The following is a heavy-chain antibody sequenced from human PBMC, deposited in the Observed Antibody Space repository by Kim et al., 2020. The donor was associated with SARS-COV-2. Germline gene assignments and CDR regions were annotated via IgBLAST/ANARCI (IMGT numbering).Heavy chain of an antibody. J-gene: IGHJ6*02. CDR2: IYSSGST. Sequence: SETLSLTCTVSGGSISSSSYYWGWIRQPPGKGLEWIGSIYSSGSTYYNPSLKSRVTISVDTSKNQFSLKLSSMTAADTAVYYCAKHPRSRWNRDYYYGMHVWGQGTPVTVSS. CDR1: GGSISSSSYY. D-gene: IGHD6-13*01. V-gene: IGHV4-39*01. CDR3: AKHPRSRWNRDYYYGMHV.